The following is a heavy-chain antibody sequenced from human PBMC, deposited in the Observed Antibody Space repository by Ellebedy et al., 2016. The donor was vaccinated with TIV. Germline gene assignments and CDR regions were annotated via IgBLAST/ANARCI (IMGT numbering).Heavy chain of an antibody. J-gene: IGHJ4*02. CDR2: INHDGSST. D-gene: IGHD2-15*01. V-gene: IGHV3-74*01. Sequence: PGGSLRLSCGGSGFMFSDYWMLWVRQTPGKGLVCVSRINHDGSSTIYADSVKGRFTISRDNSKNTLYLQMNSLRAEDTAVYYCAKASSRGGGWDCWGQGILVTVSS. CDR1: GFMFSDYW. CDR3: AKASSRGGGWDC.